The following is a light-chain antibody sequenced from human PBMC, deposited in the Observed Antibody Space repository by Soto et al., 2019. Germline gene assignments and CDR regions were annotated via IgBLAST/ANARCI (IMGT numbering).Light chain of an antibody. CDR1: SSNIGGNS. CDR2: DNN. J-gene: IGLJ3*02. V-gene: IGLV1-51*01. Sequence: QSAMTQPPSVSAAPGQKVTISCSGSSSNIGGNSVSWYQQLPGTAPKLLIYDNNKRPSGIPDRFSGSKSGTSATLGITGLQTGDEADYYCGAWDGSLSVGVFGGGTKLTVL. CDR3: GAWDGSLSVGV.